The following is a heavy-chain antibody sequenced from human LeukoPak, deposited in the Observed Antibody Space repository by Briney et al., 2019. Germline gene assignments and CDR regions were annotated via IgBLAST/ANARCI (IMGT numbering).Heavy chain of an antibody. D-gene: IGHD3-9*01. J-gene: IGHJ4*02. CDR2: ISSGSSSI. CDR1: GFTFSSCS. Sequence: GVSLRLSCAASGFTFSSCSMNWVRQAPGKGLEWVSYISSGSSSIYYADSVKGRFTVSRDNAENSLHLQMNSLRDEDTAVYYCARGRATGRSGGDYWGQGTLVTVSS. V-gene: IGHV3-48*02. CDR3: ARGRATGRSGGDY.